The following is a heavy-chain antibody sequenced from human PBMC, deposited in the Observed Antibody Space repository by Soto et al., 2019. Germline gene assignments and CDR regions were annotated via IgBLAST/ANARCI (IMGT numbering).Heavy chain of an antibody. D-gene: IGHD3-16*01. J-gene: IGHJ5*02. Sequence: EVQLVESGGGLVQPGGSLRLSCAASGFTFSDYWMHWVRQAPGKGLVWVSRLKSDGSSTSYADSVKGRFTISRDNARSTLFLQMNSLRDEDTAVYYCARSWGGELVTWGLGTLVIVSS. V-gene: IGHV3-74*01. CDR1: GFTFSDYW. CDR2: LKSDGSST. CDR3: ARSWGGELVT.